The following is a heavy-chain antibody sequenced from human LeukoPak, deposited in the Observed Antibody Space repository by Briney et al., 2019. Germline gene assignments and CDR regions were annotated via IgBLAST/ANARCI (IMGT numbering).Heavy chain of an antibody. V-gene: IGHV1-2*02. D-gene: IGHD1-26*01. CDR1: GYTFTGYY. Sequence: ASVKVSCKASGYTFTGYYMHWVRQAPGQGLEWMGWINPNSGGTNYAQKFQGRVTMTRDTSISTAYMELSRLRSDDTAVYYCARDGVGSYLGFDYWGQGTLVTVSS. J-gene: IGHJ4*02. CDR3: ARDGVGSYLGFDY. CDR2: INPNSGGT.